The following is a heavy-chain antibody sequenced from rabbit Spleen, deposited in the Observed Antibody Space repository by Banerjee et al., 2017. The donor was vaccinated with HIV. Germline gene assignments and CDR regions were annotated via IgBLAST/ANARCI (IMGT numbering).Heavy chain of an antibody. J-gene: IGHJ6*01. V-gene: IGHV1S40*01. CDR3: ARDTSTSFSTYGMDL. Sequence: QQLVESGGGLVKPGASLTLTCTASGVSFSSNYYMCWVRQAPGKGLEWIACIDSGSSGFTYSATWAKGRFTCSKTSSTTVTLQMTSLTVADTATYFCARDTSTSFSTYGMDLWGQGTLVTVS. CDR2: IDSGSSGFT. D-gene: IGHD1-1*01. CDR1: GVSFSSNYY.